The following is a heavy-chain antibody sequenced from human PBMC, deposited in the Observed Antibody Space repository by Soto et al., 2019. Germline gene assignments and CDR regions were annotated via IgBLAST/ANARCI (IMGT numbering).Heavy chain of an antibody. D-gene: IGHD2-2*01. Sequence: GGSLRLSCAASGFTFSSYGMHWVRQAPGKGLEWVAVISYDGSNKYYADSVKGRFTISRDNSKNTLYLQMNSLRAEDTAVYYCAKDSITHQLLFGGQPPDVWGQGTTVTVFS. V-gene: IGHV3-30*18. CDR3: AKDSITHQLLFGGQPPDV. J-gene: IGHJ6*02. CDR2: ISYDGSNK. CDR1: GFTFSSYG.